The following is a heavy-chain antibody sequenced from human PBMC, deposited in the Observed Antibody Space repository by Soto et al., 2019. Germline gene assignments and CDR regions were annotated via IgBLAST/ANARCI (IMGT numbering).Heavy chain of an antibody. CDR2: ISAYNGNT. V-gene: IGHV1-18*01. Sequence: GASVKVSCKASGYTFTSYGISWVRQAPGQGLEWMGWISAYNGNTNYAQKFQGRVTMTRDTSTSTVYMELSSLRSEDTAVYYCARLPTVTSGHYWGQGTLVTVSS. D-gene: IGHD4-17*01. CDR1: GYTFTSYG. CDR3: ARLPTVTSGHY. J-gene: IGHJ4*02.